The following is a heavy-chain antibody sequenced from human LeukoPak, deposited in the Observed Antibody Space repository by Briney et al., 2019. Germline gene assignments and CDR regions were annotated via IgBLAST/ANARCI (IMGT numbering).Heavy chain of an antibody. J-gene: IGHJ4*02. V-gene: IGHV4-31*03. D-gene: IGHD6-13*01. CDR2: IYYSGST. Sequence: PSETLSLTCTVSGGSISSGGYYWSWIRQHPGKGLEWIGYIYYSGSTYYNPSLKSRVTISVDTSKNQFSLKLSSVTAADTAVYYCARANIAAAGATLDYWGQGTLVTVSS. CDR1: GGSISSGGYY. CDR3: ARANIAAAGATLDY.